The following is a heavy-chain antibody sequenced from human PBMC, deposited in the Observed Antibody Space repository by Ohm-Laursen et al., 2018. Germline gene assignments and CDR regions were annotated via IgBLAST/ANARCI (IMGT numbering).Heavy chain of an antibody. J-gene: IGHJ4*02. CDR2: INYSGST. CDR1: GGSISSYY. CDR3: ARAREGLDY. V-gene: IGHV4-59*12. Sequence: SDTLSLTCTVSGGSISSYYWSWIRQPPGQGLKWIEYINYSGSTNYNPSLKSRVTMSVDTSKNQFLLKLRSVTAADTAVYYCARAREGLDYWGQGTLVTVSS.